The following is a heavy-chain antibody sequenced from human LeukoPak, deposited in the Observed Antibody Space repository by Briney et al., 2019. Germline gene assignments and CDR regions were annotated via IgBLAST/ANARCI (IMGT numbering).Heavy chain of an antibody. J-gene: IGHJ4*02. CDR3: AADRDTSGWFEGFFFDH. CDR1: GFTFTSSA. Sequence: GTSVKVSFKASGFTFTSSAVQWVRQVRGQRLEWIGWIVVDTGNTKYAQEFQERVTITRDMSTNTAYMELSSLSSEDTAVDYCAADRDTSGWFEGFFFDHWGQGTLVTVSS. D-gene: IGHD6-19*01. CDR2: IVVDTGNT. V-gene: IGHV1-58*01.